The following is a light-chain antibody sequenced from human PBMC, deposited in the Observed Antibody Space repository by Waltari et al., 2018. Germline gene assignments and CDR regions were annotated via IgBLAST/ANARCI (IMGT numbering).Light chain of an antibody. Sequence: QSALTQPASVSGSPGQSITISCTGPSSHVGGYNSVPWYQHHPGKAPKLMIYEVSNRPSGFSNRFSGSKSGNTASLTISGLQAEDEAHYYCSSYTSSISWVFGGGTKLTVL. V-gene: IGLV2-14*01. CDR2: EVS. CDR3: SSYTSSISWV. CDR1: SSHVGGYNS. J-gene: IGLJ3*02.